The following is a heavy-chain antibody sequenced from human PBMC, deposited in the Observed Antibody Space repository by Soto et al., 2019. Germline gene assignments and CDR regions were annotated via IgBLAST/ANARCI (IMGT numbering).Heavy chain of an antibody. V-gene: IGHV1-69*13. Sequence: GASVKVSCKASGGTFSSYAISWVRQAPGQGLEWMGGIIPIFGTANYARKFQGRVTITADESTSTAYMELSSLRSEDTAVYYCARDDSPYYYDSSGYYSLDYWGQGTLVTVSS. CDR2: IIPIFGTA. CDR3: ARDDSPYYYDSSGYYSLDY. J-gene: IGHJ4*02. D-gene: IGHD3-22*01. CDR1: GGTFSSYA.